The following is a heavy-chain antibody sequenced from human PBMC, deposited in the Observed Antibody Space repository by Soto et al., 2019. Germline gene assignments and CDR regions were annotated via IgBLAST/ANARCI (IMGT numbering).Heavy chain of an antibody. J-gene: IGHJ1*01. CDR2: MWYDGSNK. CDR1: GFTFSSYG. D-gene: IGHD3-22*01. Sequence: PGGSLRLSCAASGFTFSSYGMHWVRQAPGKGLEWAAVMWYDGSNKYYADSVKGRFTISRDNSKNTLYLQMNSLRAEDTAVYYCARDTEDYNDVGYFQHWGQGTLVTVSS. V-gene: IGHV3-33*01. CDR3: ARDTEDYNDVGYFQH.